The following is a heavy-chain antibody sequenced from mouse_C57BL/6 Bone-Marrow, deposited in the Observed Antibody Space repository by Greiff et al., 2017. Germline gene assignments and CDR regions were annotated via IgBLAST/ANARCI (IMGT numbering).Heavy chain of an antibody. CDR1: GFTFSSYG. V-gene: IGHV5-6*01. CDR2: ISSGGSYT. Sequence: DVQLVESGGDLVKPGGSLKLSCAASGFTFSSYGMSWVRQTPDKRLEWVATISSGGSYTYYPDSVKGRFTISRDNAKNTLYLQMSSLKSEDTAMYYCARHWDFDYWGKGTTLTVSS. J-gene: IGHJ2*01. D-gene: IGHD4-1*01. CDR3: ARHWDFDY.